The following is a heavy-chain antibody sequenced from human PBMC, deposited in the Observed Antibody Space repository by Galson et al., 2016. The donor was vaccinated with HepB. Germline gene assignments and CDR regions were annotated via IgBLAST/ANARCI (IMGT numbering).Heavy chain of an antibody. CDR1: RGSFTSYA. D-gene: IGHD3-16*01. J-gene: IGHJ4*02. CDR3: AYYAGPQGDEYQFDI. Sequence: SVKVSCKAARGSFTSYAISWVRHAPGQGLEWMGRIVPILGTADYAQKFQGRVTISADKYASTVYVEVSSLRSDDTATYYCAYYAGPQGDEYQFDIWGQGTLVTVSS. V-gene: IGHV1-69*10. CDR2: IVPILGTA.